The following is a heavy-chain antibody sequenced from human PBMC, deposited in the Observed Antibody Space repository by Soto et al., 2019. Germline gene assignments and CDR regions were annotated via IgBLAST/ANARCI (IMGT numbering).Heavy chain of an antibody. CDR1: GFTFSSYA. D-gene: IGHD2-21*02. CDR3: AREGFVVVTAITNAFEI. Sequence: QVQLVESGGGVVQPGRSLRLSCAASGFTFSSYAMHWVRQAPGKGLEWVAVISYDGSNKYYADSVKGRFTISRDNSKNTLYLQMTSLRAEDTAVYYCAREGFVVVTAITNAFEIWGQGTMVTVSS. J-gene: IGHJ3*02. V-gene: IGHV3-30-3*01. CDR2: ISYDGSNK.